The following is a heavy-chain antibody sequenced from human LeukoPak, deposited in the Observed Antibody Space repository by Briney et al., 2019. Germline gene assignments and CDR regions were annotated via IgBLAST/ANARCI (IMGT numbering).Heavy chain of an antibody. CDR2: INHSGST. CDR3: ARVLYGSGGLDY. V-gene: IGHV4-34*01. J-gene: IGHJ4*02. Sequence: SETLSLTCAVYGGSFSGYYWSWIRQPPGKGLEWIGEINHSGSTNYNPSLKSRVTISVDTSKNQFSLKLSSVTAADAAVYYCARVLYGSGGLDYWGQGTLVTVSS. CDR1: GGSFSGYY. D-gene: IGHD3-10*01.